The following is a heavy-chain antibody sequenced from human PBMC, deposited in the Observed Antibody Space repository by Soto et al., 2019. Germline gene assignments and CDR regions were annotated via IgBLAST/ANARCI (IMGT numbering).Heavy chain of an antibody. Sequence: TLSLTCAISGDSASSNSAAWNWIRQSPSRGLEWLGRTYYRSKWYNDYAVSVKGRVTINPDTSKNQFSLQLNSVTPEDTAVYYCVRDLVAVAGGRFDYWGQGTLVTVSS. CDR3: VRDLVAVAGGRFDY. CDR1: GDSASSNSAA. J-gene: IGHJ4*02. V-gene: IGHV6-1*01. D-gene: IGHD6-19*01. CDR2: TYYRSKWYN.